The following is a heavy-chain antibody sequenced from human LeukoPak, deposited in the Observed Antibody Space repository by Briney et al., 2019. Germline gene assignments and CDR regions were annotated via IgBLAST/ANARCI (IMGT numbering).Heavy chain of an antibody. D-gene: IGHD5-24*01. V-gene: IGHV1-69*02. CDR2: IIPVLGRA. Sequence: ASVKVSCKASGDTFSSYTISWVRQAPGQGLEWMGRIIPVLGRANYAQKFQGRVTITADKFTSTAYMELSSLRSEDTAVYYCASPRPCRDGSNRHPSNPMDVWGKGTTVTVSS. J-gene: IGHJ6*03. CDR1: GDTFSSYT. CDR3: ASPRPCRDGSNRHPSNPMDV.